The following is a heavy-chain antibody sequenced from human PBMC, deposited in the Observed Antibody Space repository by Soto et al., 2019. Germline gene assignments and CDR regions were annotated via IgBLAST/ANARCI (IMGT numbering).Heavy chain of an antibody. D-gene: IGHD3-10*02. J-gene: IGHJ1*01. Sequence: EVQLLESGGDSVQPGGSLRLSCAASGFTFSNYAMSWVRQAPGKGLEWVSTINKSGGRTYYADSVKGRFTISRDNSKNTLFRQMNSLRVEDTAIYYCAKGRDVPEGDVEYFQYLCQGTLVTLSS. CDR3: AKGRDVPEGDVEYFQY. CDR2: INKSGGRT. V-gene: IGHV3-23*05. CDR1: GFTFSNYA.